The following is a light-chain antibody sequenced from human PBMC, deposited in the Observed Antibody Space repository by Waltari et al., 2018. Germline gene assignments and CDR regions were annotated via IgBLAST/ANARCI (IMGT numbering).Light chain of an antibody. CDR3: QQYHIWWT. J-gene: IGKJ1*01. CDR2: EAS. CDR1: QSVRSN. V-gene: IGKV3-15*01. Sequence: EIVMTQSPATLSVSAGERTTLSCRASQSVRSNLAWYQQKPGQPPRLLIYEASTRATGIPSRCSGSGWGTEFTLTINSLQSEDLAIYYCQQYHIWWTFGQGTKVEIK.